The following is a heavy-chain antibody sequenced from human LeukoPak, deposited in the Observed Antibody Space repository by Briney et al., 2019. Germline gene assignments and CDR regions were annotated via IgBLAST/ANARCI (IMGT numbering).Heavy chain of an antibody. CDR3: AKAPLGRCTGVICYYFDY. CDR2: IRSKANSYAT. D-gene: IGHD2-15*01. Sequence: GGSLRLSCAASGFTFSDSAMHWVRQASGKGLEWVGRIRSKANSYATAYAASVKGRFTISRDDSKNTAHLQMNSLRAEDAAVYYCAKAPLGRCTGVICYYFDYWGQGTLVTVSS. J-gene: IGHJ4*02. V-gene: IGHV3-73*01. CDR1: GFTFSDSA.